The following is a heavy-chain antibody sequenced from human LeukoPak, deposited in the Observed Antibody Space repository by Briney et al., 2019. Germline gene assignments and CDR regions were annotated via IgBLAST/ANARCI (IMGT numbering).Heavy chain of an antibody. CDR1: GGSISSYY. CDR3: ARGHYGDYTNRILYYYGMDV. D-gene: IGHD4-17*01. CDR2: IYYSGST. J-gene: IGHJ6*02. V-gene: IGHV4-59*01. Sequence: SETLSLTCTVSGGSISSYYWSWIRQPPGKGLEWIGYIYYSGSTNYNPSLKSRVTISVDTSKNQFSLKLSSVTAADTAVYYCARGHYGDYTNRILYYYGMDVWGQGTTVTVSS.